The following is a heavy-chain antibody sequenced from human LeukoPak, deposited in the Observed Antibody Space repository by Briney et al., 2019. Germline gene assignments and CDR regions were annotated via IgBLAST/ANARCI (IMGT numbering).Heavy chain of an antibody. V-gene: IGHV3-53*01. J-gene: IGHJ6*02. CDR2: IYSGGST. CDR3: ARELVRTYYYYGMDV. D-gene: IGHD6-6*01. CDR1: GFTVSSNY. Sequence: GGSLRLSCAASGFTVSSNYMSWVRQAPGKGLEWVSVIYSGGSTYYADSVKGRFTISRDNSKNTLYLQMNSLRAEDTAVYYCARELVRTYYYYGMDVWGRGTTVTVSS.